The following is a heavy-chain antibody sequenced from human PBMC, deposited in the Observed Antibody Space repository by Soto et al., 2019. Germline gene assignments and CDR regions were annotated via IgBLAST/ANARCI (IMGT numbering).Heavy chain of an antibody. J-gene: IGHJ4*02. CDR1: GYTFTSYG. D-gene: IGHD6-25*01. CDR3: VREMRTRSGPQNFFDY. V-gene: IGHV1-18*01. CDR2: ISPNSGAT. Sequence: GASVKVSCKASGYTFTSYGIIWVRQAPGQGLEWMGYISPNSGATTYAQNLQGRLTLTTDTSTSTAYMELRSLSSDDTAIYYCVREMRTRSGPQNFFDYWGLGALVTVSS.